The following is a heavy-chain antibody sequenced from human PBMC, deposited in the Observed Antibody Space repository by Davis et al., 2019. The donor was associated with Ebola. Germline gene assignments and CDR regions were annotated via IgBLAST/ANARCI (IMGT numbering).Heavy chain of an antibody. CDR2: ISSDGSRE. J-gene: IGHJ2*01. CDR1: GFTFTTST. CDR3: AKLRSHDYTDSSDDFYLDL. V-gene: IGHV3-30*18. Sequence: GESLKISCVASGFTFTTSTMHWVRQAPGKGLEWVALISSDGSREYYADSVEGRFTISKDNSGNKLYLHMNALTAEDTAVYYCAKLRSHDYTDSSDDFYLDLWGRGTLVTVSS. D-gene: IGHD3-16*01.